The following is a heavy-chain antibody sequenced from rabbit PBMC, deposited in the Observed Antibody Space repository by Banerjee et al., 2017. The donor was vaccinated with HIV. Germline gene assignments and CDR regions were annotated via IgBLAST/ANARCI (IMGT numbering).Heavy chain of an antibody. CDR3: ARGYAYGTDQSYYFDL. J-gene: IGHJ4*01. Sequence: QSLEESGGDLVKPGASLTLTCTASGFSFSISYYMCWVRQAPGKGPEWIACIYTGSSGSTYYASWAKGRFTISKTSSTTVTLQMTSLTAADTATYFCARGYAYGTDQSYYFDLWGQGNLVTVS. D-gene: IGHD6-1*01. V-gene: IGHV1S40*01. CDR2: IYTGSSGST. CDR1: GFSFSISYY.